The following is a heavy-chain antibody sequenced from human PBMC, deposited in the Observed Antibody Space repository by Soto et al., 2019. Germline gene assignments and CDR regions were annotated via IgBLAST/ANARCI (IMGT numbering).Heavy chain of an antibody. CDR1: GFTFSTYG. Sequence: ESGGGLVQPGGSLRLACAASGFTFSTYGMTWVRQSPGKGLEWVSATSGSGTSTYYADSVRGRFTISRDNSENTLYLQMHSLRVEDTAVYYCAKSMHYDFWSGYSRAFDIWGQGTMVTVSS. V-gene: IGHV3-23*01. CDR2: TSGSGTST. J-gene: IGHJ3*02. CDR3: AKSMHYDFWSGYSRAFDI. D-gene: IGHD3-3*01.